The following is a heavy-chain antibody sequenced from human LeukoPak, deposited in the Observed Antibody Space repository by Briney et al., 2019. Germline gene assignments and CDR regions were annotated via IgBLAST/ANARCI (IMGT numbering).Heavy chain of an antibody. CDR2: IIPIFGTA. CDR3: ARESGTMIVVAHFDY. V-gene: IGHV1-69*13. D-gene: IGHD3-22*01. J-gene: IGHJ4*02. Sequence: SVKVSCTASGGAFSSYAISWVRQAPGQGLEWMGGIIPIFGTANYAQKFQGRVTITAGESTSTAYMELSGLRSEDTAVYYCARESGTMIVVAHFDYWGQGTLVTVSS. CDR1: GGAFSSYA.